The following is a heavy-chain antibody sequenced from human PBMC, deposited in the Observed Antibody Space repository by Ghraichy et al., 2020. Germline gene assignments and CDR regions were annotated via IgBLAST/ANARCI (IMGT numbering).Heavy chain of an antibody. CDR3: ARGGSDIDVVPAAIISMDV. V-gene: IGHV3-21*06. D-gene: IGHD2-2*02. CDR1: GFTFSTYS. CDR2: IGGSSTHI. J-gene: IGHJ6*02. Sequence: LTCAVSGFTFSTYSMNWVRQAPGKGLEWVSSIGGSSTHIYYADSVKGRFIISRDNAKNSLYLQMDSLRAEDTAVYYCARGGSDIDVVPAAIISMDVWGQGTTVTVSS.